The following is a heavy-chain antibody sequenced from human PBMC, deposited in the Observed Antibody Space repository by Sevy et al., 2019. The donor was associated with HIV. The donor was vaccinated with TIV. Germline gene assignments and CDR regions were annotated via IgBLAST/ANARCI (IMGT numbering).Heavy chain of an antibody. J-gene: IGHJ4*02. V-gene: IGHV3-30-3*01. D-gene: IGHD3-10*01. CDR3: ARETPSDYYGSGSFDS. Sequence: GGSLRLSCAASGFTFSSYAMHWVRQAPGKGLEWVAVISYDGSNKYYANAVKGRFTISRDNSKNTLYLQMNSLRAEDTAVYYCARETPSDYYGSGSFDSWGQGTLVTVSS. CDR1: GFTFSSYA. CDR2: ISYDGSNK.